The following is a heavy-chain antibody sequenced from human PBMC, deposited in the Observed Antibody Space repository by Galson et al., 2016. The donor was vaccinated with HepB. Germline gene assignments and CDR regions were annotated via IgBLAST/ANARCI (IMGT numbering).Heavy chain of an antibody. CDR2: IYHTGTS. J-gene: IGHJ5*01. D-gene: IGHD2-2*01. CDR3: ARASISPGARMIFDS. V-gene: IGHV4-4*02. CDR1: GASVNSSNW. Sequence: LSLTCVVSGASVNSSNWWTWVRQAPGTGLEWIGEIYHTGTSNNNPSLLSRFTMSIDNSRNHFSLNLKEVTAADTAVYYCARASISPGARMIFDSWGQGILVTVSS.